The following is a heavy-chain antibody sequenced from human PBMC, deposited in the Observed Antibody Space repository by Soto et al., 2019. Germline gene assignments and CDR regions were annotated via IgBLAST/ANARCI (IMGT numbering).Heavy chain of an antibody. V-gene: IGHV3-43*01. CDR1: GFTFDDYT. D-gene: IGHD6-19*01. Sequence: LRLSCAASGFTFDDYTMHWVRQAPGKGLEWVSLISWDGGSTYYADSVKGRFTISRDNSKNSLYLQMNSLRTEDTALYYCAKDRGYSSGLNYFDYWGQGTLVTVSS. CDR3: AKDRGYSSGLNYFDY. CDR2: ISWDGGST. J-gene: IGHJ4*02.